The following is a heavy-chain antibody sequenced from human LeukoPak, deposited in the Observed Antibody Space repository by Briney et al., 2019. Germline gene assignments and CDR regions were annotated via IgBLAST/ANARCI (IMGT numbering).Heavy chain of an antibody. J-gene: IGHJ4*02. CDR3: ATGNDTTGVGDY. D-gene: IGHD1-1*01. CDR2: INPSGGST. V-gene: IGHV1-46*01. CDR1: GYTFTSYY. Sequence: ASVKVSCKASGYTFTSYYMHWVRQAPGQGLEWMGIINPSGGSTSYAQKFQGRVTMTEDTSTDTAYMELSSLRSEDTAVYYCATGNDTTGVGDYWGQGTLVTVSS.